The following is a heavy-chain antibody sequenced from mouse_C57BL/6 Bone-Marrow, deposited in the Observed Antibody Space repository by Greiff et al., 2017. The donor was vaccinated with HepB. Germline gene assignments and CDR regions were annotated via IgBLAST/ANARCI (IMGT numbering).Heavy chain of an antibody. CDR1: GFNIKDYY. Sequence: LQESGAELVRPGASVKLSCTASGFNIKDYYMHWVKQRPEQGLEWIGRIDPEDGDTEYAPKFQGKATMTADTSSNTAYLQLSSLTSEDTAVYYCTSNSFITTVGVAYWGQGTLVTVSA. CDR2: IDPEDGDT. V-gene: IGHV14-1*01. J-gene: IGHJ3*01. D-gene: IGHD1-1*01. CDR3: TSNSFITTVGVAY.